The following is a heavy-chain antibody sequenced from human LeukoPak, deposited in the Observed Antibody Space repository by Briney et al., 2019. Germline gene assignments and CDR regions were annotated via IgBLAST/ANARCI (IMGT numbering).Heavy chain of an antibody. V-gene: IGHV1-8*03. CDR3: ARMGNYDYVWGSYRPYFDY. Sequence: ASVKVSCKASGYTFTNYDINWVRQATGQGLEWMGWMNPNSGNTGYAQKFQGRVTITRNTSISTAYMELSSLRSEDTAVYYCARMGNYDYVWGSYRPYFDYWGQGALVTVSS. J-gene: IGHJ4*02. CDR1: GYTFTNYD. CDR2: MNPNSGNT. D-gene: IGHD3-16*02.